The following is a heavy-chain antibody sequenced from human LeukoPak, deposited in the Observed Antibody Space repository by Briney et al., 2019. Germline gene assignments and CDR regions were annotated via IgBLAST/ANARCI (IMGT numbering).Heavy chain of an antibody. V-gene: IGHV1-69*05. CDR1: GGTFSSYA. J-gene: IGHJ5*02. D-gene: IGHD3-10*01. CDR2: IIPIFDTT. Sequence: SVKVSCKASGGTFSSYAISWVRQAPGQGLEWMGRIIPIFDTTNYAQNFQGRVRISTDESTSTAYMEVSSLRSEDTAVYYCARDAPPGVRGVIRWFDPWGQGTLVTASS. CDR3: ARDAPPGVRGVIRWFDP.